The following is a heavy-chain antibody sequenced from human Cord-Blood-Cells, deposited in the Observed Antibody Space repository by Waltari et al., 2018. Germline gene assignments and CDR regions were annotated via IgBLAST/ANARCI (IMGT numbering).Heavy chain of an antibody. J-gene: IGHJ6*03. V-gene: IGHV4-4*07. CDR2: IYTSGST. CDR3: ARDWGIAAAGTWVGYYMDV. CDR1: GAPISSYY. D-gene: IGHD6-13*01. Sequence: QVQLQESCPGLVKPSETLSLTCTVSGAPISSYYWSWLRPPAGQGLEWIGRIYTSGSTNYNPSLKSRVTMSVDTSKNQFSLKLSSVTAADTAVYYCARDWGIAAAGTWVGYYMDVWGKGTTVTVSS.